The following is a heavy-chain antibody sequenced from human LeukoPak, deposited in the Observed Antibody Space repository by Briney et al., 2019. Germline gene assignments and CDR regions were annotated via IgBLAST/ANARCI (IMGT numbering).Heavy chain of an antibody. V-gene: IGHV4-30-4*08. J-gene: IGHJ5*02. CDR2: IYYSGST. CDR3: ARDRVPAATREYNWFDP. Sequence: SQTLSLTCTVSGGSISSGDYYWSWIRQPPGKGLEWIGYIYYSGSTYYNPSLKSRVTISVDTSKNQFSLKLSSVTAADTAVYYCARDRVPAATREYNWFDPWGQGTLVTVSS. CDR1: GGSISSGDYY. D-gene: IGHD2-2*01.